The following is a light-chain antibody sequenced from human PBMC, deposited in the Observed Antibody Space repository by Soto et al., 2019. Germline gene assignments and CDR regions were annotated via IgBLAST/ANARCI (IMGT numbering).Light chain of an antibody. Sequence: HSALTQPPSASGSPGQSVTISCTGTSSDVGGYNYVSWYQQHPGKAPKLMIYEVSKRPSGVPDRFSGSKSGNTASLTVSGLQAEDEADYYCSSYAGSKGVFGTGTKLTVL. CDR2: EVS. CDR3: SSYAGSKGV. V-gene: IGLV2-8*01. CDR1: SSDVGGYNY. J-gene: IGLJ1*01.